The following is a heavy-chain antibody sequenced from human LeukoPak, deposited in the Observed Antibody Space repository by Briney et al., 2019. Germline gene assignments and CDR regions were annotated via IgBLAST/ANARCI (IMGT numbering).Heavy chain of an antibody. V-gene: IGHV3-23*01. CDR3: TRGPNGDYVGAFDM. CDR1: RFTFSSYA. D-gene: IGHD4-17*01. Sequence: GGSLRLSRAASRFTFSSYAMSRVRQAPGEGLKWVSAISGSGGSTYYADSVKGRFTISRDNSKNTLYLQMNSLRAEDTAVYYCTRGPNGDYVGAFDMWGPGTMVTVSS. J-gene: IGHJ3*02. CDR2: ISGSGGST.